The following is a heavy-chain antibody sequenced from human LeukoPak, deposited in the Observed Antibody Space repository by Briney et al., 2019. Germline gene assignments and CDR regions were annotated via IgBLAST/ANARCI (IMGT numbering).Heavy chain of an antibody. CDR1: GGSISSYY. J-gene: IGHJ5*02. CDR3: ARNDGRYVGDP. D-gene: IGHD1-1*01. CDR2: IYYSGST. Sequence: SETLSLTCTVSGGSISSYYWSWIRQPPGKGLEWIGYIYYSGSTNYNPSLKSRVTISVDTSKNQFSLKLSSVTAADTAVYYCARNDGRYVGDPWGQGTLVTVSS. V-gene: IGHV4-59*01.